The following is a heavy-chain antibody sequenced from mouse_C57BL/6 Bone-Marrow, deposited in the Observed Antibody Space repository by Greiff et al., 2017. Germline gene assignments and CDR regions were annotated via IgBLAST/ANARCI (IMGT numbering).Heavy chain of an antibody. V-gene: IGHV1-19*01. J-gene: IGHJ3*01. D-gene: IGHD2-4*01. CDR1: GYTFTDYY. Sequence: DVQLQESGPVLVKPGASVKMSCKASGYTFTDYYMNWVKQSHGKSLEWIGVINPYNGGTSYNQKFKGKATLTVDKSSSTAYMELNSLTSEDSAVYYCARYYDYDDGVGTYWGQGTLVTVSA. CDR2: INPYNGGT. CDR3: ARYYDYDDGVGTY.